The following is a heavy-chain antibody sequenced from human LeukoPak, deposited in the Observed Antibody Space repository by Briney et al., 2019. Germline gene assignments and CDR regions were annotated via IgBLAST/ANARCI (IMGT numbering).Heavy chain of an antibody. CDR1: GYTFTGYY. Sequence: GASVKVSCKASGYTFTGYYMHWVRQAPGQGLEWMGWINPNSGGTNYAQKFQGRVTMTGDTSISTAYMELSRLRSDDTAVYYCARPQGGELAGPFDYWGQGTLVTVSS. CDR3: ARPQGGELAGPFDY. J-gene: IGHJ4*02. D-gene: IGHD1-26*01. CDR2: INPNSGGT. V-gene: IGHV1-2*02.